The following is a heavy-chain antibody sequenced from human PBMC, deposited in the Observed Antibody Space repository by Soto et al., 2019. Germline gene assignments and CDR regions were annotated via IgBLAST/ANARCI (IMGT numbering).Heavy chain of an antibody. J-gene: IGHJ4*02. CDR1: GYTFTSYG. V-gene: IGHV1-18*01. D-gene: IGHD3-9*01. Sequence: ASVKVSCKASGYTFTSYGISWVRQAPGQGLEWMGWISAYNGNTNYAQKLQGRVTMTTDTSTSTAYMELRSLRSDDTAVYYCARDEYDILTGYGFFDYWGQGTLVTVSS. CDR2: ISAYNGNT. CDR3: ARDEYDILTGYGFFDY.